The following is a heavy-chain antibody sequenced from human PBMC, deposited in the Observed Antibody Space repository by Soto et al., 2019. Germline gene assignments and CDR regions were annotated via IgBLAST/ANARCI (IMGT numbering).Heavy chain of an antibody. CDR2: IYHSGTF. J-gene: IGHJ6*02. CDR3: VRSVPAATWNYSGMDV. CDR1: GDSVSSSSC. Sequence: QVRLQESGPGLVEPSGTLSLTCAVSGDSVSSSSCWSWVRQAPGKGLEWIGEIYHSGTFNYNPSLASRVCMSVDKSRNKFSLNLNSLTAADTAVYYCVRSVPAATWNYSGMDVWGQGTKVTVSS. D-gene: IGHD2-2*01. V-gene: IGHV4-4*02.